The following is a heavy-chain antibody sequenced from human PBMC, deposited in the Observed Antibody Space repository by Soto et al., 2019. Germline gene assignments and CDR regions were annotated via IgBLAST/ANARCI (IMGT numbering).Heavy chain of an antibody. V-gene: IGHV1-18*01. CDR1: GYIFTTYG. CDR3: ARDRPPGSLYGMDA. J-gene: IGHJ6*02. CDR2: ISTDSGYT. Sequence: QIQLVQSGGEVERPGASVTVSCEASGYIFTTYGLSWVRQTPAHGLEWMGWISTDSGYTQYSQLLQGRVTMTRDTSTNTAYMELRDLTFDDTVIYYCARDRPPGSLYGMDAWGQGTAVTVSS.